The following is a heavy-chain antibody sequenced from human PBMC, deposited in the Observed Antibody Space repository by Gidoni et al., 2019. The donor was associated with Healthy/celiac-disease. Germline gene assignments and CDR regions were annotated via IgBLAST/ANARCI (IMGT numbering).Heavy chain of an antibody. Sequence: QVQLQESGPGLVKPSETLSLTCTVSGGSISSYYWSWIRQPPGKGLEWIGYIYYSGSTNYNPSLKSRVTISVDTSKNQFSLKLSSVTAADTAVYYCAREPIDYGDYTPYFDYWGQGTLVTVSS. CDR1: GGSISSYY. CDR3: AREPIDYGDYTPYFDY. CDR2: IYYSGST. J-gene: IGHJ4*02. D-gene: IGHD4-17*01. V-gene: IGHV4-59*01.